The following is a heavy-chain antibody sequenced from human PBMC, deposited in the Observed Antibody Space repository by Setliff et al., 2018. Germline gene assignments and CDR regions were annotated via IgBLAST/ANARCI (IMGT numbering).Heavy chain of an antibody. D-gene: IGHD2-2*01. V-gene: IGHV1-18*01. CDR1: GYTFAKYG. J-gene: IGHJ3*02. Sequence: ASVKVSCKAFGYTFAKYGTSWVRQAPGQGLEWMGWINGYNGYTVYAQKLQGRVTLTTDTSTGTAYMEVRSLRSDDTAQYYCVRDRAAIVVGPPTAAFDIWGQGTMVTVSS. CDR2: INGYNGYT. CDR3: VRDRAAIVVGPPTAAFDI.